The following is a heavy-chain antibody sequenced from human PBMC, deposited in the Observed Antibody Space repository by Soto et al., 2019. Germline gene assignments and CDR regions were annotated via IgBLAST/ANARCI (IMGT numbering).Heavy chain of an antibody. CDR1: GFTLSSYA. V-gene: IGHV3-23*01. D-gene: IGHD2-2*02. Sequence: EVHLLESGGDLIQAGGSLRLSCAASGFTLSSYALTWVRQGPGKGVEWVSVISASGSDTFFRDSVKGRFTISRDTSKNTLYLQMNSLRVEDTAVYYCAKTIVPAGIDAFDVWGRGTMVTVSS. J-gene: IGHJ3*01. CDR2: ISASGSDT. CDR3: AKTIVPAGIDAFDV.